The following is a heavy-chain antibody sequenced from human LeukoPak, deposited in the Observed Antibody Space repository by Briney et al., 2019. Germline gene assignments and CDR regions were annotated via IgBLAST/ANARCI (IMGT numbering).Heavy chain of an antibody. V-gene: IGHV3-48*01. D-gene: IGHD5-12*01. CDR3: ATYTGYDRIFDY. J-gene: IGHJ4*02. CDR2: ISGNSGAI. CDR1: GFTFSPSG. Sequence: TGGSLRLSCECSGFTFSPSGMNWVRQAPGKGLEWISYISGNSGAIYYADSVKGRFTISRDNAKNSLYLQMNSLRAEDTAVYYCATYTGYDRIFDYWGQGTLVTVSS.